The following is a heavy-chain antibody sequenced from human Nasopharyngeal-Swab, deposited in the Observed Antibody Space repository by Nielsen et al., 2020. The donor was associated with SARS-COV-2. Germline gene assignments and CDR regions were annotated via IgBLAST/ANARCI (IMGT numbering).Heavy chain of an antibody. J-gene: IGHJ4*02. CDR3: AKGVGYGDTGCFDE. CDR2: TSGSGDNT. CDR1: GFTYSTYA. Sequence: GESLKISCVASGFTYSTYAMSWVRLAPGKGLEWVACTSGSGDNTYYADSVMGRFTISRDNAMETLYLQMNSLRLDETAVYYCAKGVGYGDTGCFDEWGQGTLVTASS. D-gene: IGHD4-17*01. V-gene: IGHV3-23*01.